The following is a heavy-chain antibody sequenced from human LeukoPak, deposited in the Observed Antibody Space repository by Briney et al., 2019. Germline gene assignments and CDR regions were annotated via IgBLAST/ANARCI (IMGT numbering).Heavy chain of an antibody. CDR3: ARYSYYYYYMDV. CDR2: INHSGST. CDR1: GGSFSGYY. J-gene: IGHJ6*03. D-gene: IGHD4-11*01. V-gene: IGHV4-34*01. Sequence: SETLSLTCAVYGGSFSGYYWSWIRQPPGKGLEWIGAINHSGSTNYNPSLKSRVTISVDTSKNQFSLKLSSVTAADTAVYYCARYSYYYYYMDVWGKGTTVTVSS.